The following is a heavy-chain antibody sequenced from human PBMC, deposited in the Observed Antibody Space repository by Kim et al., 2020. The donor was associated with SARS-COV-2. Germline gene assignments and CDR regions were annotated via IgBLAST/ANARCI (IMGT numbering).Heavy chain of an antibody. V-gene: IGHV3-23*01. Sequence: VKGRFTISRDNYKNTLYLQMNSLRAEDTAVYYCAKDVAIVVVPAAIYFDYWGQGTLVTVSS. D-gene: IGHD2-2*02. CDR3: AKDVAIVVVPAAIYFDY. J-gene: IGHJ4*02.